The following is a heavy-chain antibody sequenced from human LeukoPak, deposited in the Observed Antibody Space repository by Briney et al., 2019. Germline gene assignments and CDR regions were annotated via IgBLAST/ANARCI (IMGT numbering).Heavy chain of an antibody. V-gene: IGHV3-21*01. CDR1: GFTFSSFS. D-gene: IGHD2-15*01. CDR2: ISSTSSSI. CDR3: ATGGYCSGGNCYPKTLGY. Sequence: PGGSLRLSCAASGFTFSSFSMNWVRQAPGRGLEWVSSISSTSSSIYYADSVKGRFTISRDSAKNSLYLQMISLRAEDTAVYYCATGGYCSGGNCYPKTLGYWGQGTLVTVSS. J-gene: IGHJ4*02.